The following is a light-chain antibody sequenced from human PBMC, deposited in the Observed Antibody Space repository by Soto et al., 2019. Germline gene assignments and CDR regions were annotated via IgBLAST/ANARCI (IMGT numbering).Light chain of an antibody. CDR3: QQYGSSSYT. V-gene: IGKV3-20*01. Sequence: DIVLTQSPGTLSFSPGERATLSCRASQSVSRSYLAWYQQKPGQDPRILIYGASSRATGIPDRFSGSGSGTDFTLTISRLEPEDFAEYYCQQYGSSSYTFGQGTKLEIK. CDR2: GAS. J-gene: IGKJ2*01. CDR1: QSVSRSY.